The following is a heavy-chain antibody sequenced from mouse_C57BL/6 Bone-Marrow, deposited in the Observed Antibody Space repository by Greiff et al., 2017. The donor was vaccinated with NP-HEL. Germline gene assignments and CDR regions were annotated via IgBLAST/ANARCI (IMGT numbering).Heavy chain of an antibody. CDR2: ISSGSSTI. CDR1: GFTFSDYG. D-gene: IGHD1-1*01. V-gene: IGHV5-17*01. CDR3: ARSYYGSSSYAMDY. Sequence: EVKLQESGGGLVKPGGSLKLSCAASGFTFSDYGMHWVRQAPEKGLEWVAYISSGSSTIYYADTVKGRFTISRDNAKNTLFLQMTSLRSEDTAMYYCARSYYGSSSYAMDYWGQGTSVTVSS. J-gene: IGHJ4*01.